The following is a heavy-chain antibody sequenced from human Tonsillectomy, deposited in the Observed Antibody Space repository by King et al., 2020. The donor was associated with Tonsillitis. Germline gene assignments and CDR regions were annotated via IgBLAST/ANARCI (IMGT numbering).Heavy chain of an antibody. D-gene: IGHD3-9*01. Sequence: VQLVESGGGLVKPGGSLRLSCASSGFTFSTYTMNWVRQAPGKGLEWVSTIGYTSTYIYYADSVKGRFTISRDNAENSLYLQMNSLRAEDTAVYYCTRRHGPGFDWIDNWGQGTLVTVSS. CDR2: IGYTSTYI. CDR1: GFTFSTYT. J-gene: IGHJ4*02. V-gene: IGHV3-21*01. CDR3: TRRHGPGFDWIDN.